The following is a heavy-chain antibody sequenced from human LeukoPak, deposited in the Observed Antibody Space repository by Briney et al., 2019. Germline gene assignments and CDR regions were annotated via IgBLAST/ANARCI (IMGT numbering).Heavy chain of an antibody. CDR3: AKDLTGIAAALDY. V-gene: IGHV3-23*01. Sequence: GGSLRLSCAASGFSFNNYAMSWVRQAPGKGLEWVSAISGSGDSTYYADSVKGRSTISRDNAKNSLYLQMNSLRAEDTALYYCAKDLTGIAAALDYWGQGTLVTVSS. CDR2: ISGSGDST. D-gene: IGHD6-13*01. J-gene: IGHJ4*02. CDR1: GFSFNNYA.